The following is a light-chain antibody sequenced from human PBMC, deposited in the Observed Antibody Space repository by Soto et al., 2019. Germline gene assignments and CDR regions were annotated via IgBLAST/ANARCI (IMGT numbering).Light chain of an antibody. J-gene: IGKJ4*01. CDR3: QQYNSYSPGFT. CDR1: QSINSW. CDR2: KAS. Sequence: DIQMTQSPSTLSASVGDRVTITCRASQSINSWLAWYQQKPGKAPKLLIYKASSLESGVPSRFSGSGSGTEFPLTLSHLPPDYFATFYCQQYNSYSPGFTFGGGTKVEIK. V-gene: IGKV1-5*03.